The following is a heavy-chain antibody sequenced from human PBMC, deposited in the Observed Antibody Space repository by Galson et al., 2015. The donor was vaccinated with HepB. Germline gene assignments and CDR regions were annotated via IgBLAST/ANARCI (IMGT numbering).Heavy chain of an antibody. J-gene: IGHJ6*02. CDR1: GYTFTSYA. V-gene: IGHV1-3*01. D-gene: IGHD2-8*01. Sequence: QSGAEVKKPGPSVKVSCKASGYTFTSYAMHWVRQAPGQRLEWMGWINAGNGNTKYSQKFQGRVTITRDTSASTAYMELSSLRSEDRALYYCARAHCTNGLCSPRPYLAMDVWGQGTTVTVSS. CDR3: ARAHCTNGLCSPRPYLAMDV. CDR2: INAGNGNT.